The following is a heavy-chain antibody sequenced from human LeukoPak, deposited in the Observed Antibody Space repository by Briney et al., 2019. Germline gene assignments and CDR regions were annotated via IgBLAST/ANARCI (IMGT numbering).Heavy chain of an antibody. CDR3: ARAPSIAVAGNNPRPTYYFDY. V-gene: IGHV1-2*02. CDR2: INPNSGGT. D-gene: IGHD6-19*01. CDR1: GYTFTGYY. Sequence: ASVKVSCKASGYTFTGYYMHWVRQAPGQGLEWMGWINPNSGGTNYAQKFQGRVTMTRDTSINTAYMELSRLRSDDTAVYYCARAPSIAVAGNNPRPTYYFDYWGQGTLVTVSS. J-gene: IGHJ4*02.